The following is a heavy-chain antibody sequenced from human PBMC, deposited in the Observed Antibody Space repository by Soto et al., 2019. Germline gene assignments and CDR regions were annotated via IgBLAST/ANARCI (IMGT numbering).Heavy chain of an antibody. V-gene: IGHV3-30*18. Sequence: PGGSLRLSCAASGFTFSSYGMHWVRQVPGKGLEWVAVISYDGSNKYYADSVKGRFTISRDNSKNTLYLQMNSLRAEDTAVYYCAEDGGNSGYWGQGTLVTVSS. CDR1: GFTFSSYG. D-gene: IGHD2-21*02. CDR3: AEDGGNSGY. J-gene: IGHJ4*02. CDR2: ISYDGSNK.